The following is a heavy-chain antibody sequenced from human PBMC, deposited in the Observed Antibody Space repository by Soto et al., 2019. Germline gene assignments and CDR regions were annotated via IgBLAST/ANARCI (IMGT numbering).Heavy chain of an antibody. CDR1: GYTSTTYT. V-gene: IGHV1-3*01. Sequence: ASVKVSCKASGYTSTTYTIQWVRQAPGQRLEWMGWINAGNGETKYSQNFQGRVTITRDTSASTAYMELNSLRSENTAVYYRARSTTSCYSLCWFDPWGQGTLVTVSS. CDR3: ARSTTSCYSLCWFDP. D-gene: IGHD2-2*02. J-gene: IGHJ5*02. CDR2: INAGNGET.